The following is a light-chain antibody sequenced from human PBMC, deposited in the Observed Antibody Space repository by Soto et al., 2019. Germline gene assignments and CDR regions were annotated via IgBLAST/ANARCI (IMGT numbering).Light chain of an antibody. V-gene: IGLV3-21*02. CDR3: QVWDSSSDHREV. Sequence: SYELTQPPSVSVAPGQTARITCGGNNIGSKSVHWYQQKPGQAPVLVIYDDGDRPSGIPERFSGSNSGNTATLTISRVEAGDEADYFCQVWDSSSDHREVFGNRTKVTVL. CDR1: NIGSKS. CDR2: DDG. J-gene: IGLJ1*01.